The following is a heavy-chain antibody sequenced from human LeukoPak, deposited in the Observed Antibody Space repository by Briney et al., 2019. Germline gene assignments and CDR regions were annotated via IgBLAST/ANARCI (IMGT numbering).Heavy chain of an antibody. CDR3: ARGSFSWIRYGSGSAYYFDY. CDR1: GGSFSGYY. V-gene: IGHV4-34*01. J-gene: IGHJ4*02. CDR2: INHSGST. Sequence: SETLSLTCAVYGGSFSGYYWSWIRQPPGKGLEWIGEINHSGSTNYNPSLKSRVTISVDTSKNQFSLKLSSVTAADTAVYYCARGSFSWIRYGSGSAYYFDYWGQGTLVTVSS. D-gene: IGHD3-10*01.